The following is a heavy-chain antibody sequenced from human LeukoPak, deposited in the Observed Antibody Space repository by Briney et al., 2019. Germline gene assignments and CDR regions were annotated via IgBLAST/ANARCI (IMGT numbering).Heavy chain of an antibody. D-gene: IGHD5-24*01. V-gene: IGHV1-18*04. CDR2: ISGYTGAT. CDR1: GYAFTDYG. CDR3: ARGWRSLQSNQISPFDS. Sequence: GASVKVSCKASGYAFTDYGIGWVRQAPGHGLEWLGWISGYTGATNYAQNHQARVTMTTDTATSTAYMELRSLTSDDTAMYYCARGWRSLQSNQISPFDSWGLGTLVTVSS. J-gene: IGHJ4*02.